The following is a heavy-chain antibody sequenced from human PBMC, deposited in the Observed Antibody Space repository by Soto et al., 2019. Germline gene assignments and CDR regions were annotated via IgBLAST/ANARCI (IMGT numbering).Heavy chain of an antibody. CDR1: GFTFSSYA. D-gene: IGHD1-1*01. J-gene: IGHJ4*02. V-gene: IGHV3-30*03. CDR2: ISYDGNIE. Sequence: GGSLRLSCAASGFTFSSYAMHWVRQAPGKGLEWVAVISYDGNIEYYADSVKGRFTISRDNSKNTLYLQLSSLRPEDTAVYYCARRYDRELDYWGQGTLVTVSS. CDR3: ARRYDRELDY.